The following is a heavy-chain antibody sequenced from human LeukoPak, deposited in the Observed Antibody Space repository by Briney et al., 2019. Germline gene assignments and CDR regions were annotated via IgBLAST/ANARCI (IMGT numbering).Heavy chain of an antibody. J-gene: IGHJ4*02. V-gene: IGHV1-18*01. Sequence: ASVKVSCKASGYTFTSYGFSWVRQAPGQGLEGMGWINAYNGNTNYAQKLQGRVTMTTDTSKSTAYMELRSLRFDDTAVYYCARRQGTTLSFDYWGQGTLVTVSS. D-gene: IGHD1-1*01. CDR3: ARRQGTTLSFDY. CDR2: INAYNGNT. CDR1: GYTFTSYG.